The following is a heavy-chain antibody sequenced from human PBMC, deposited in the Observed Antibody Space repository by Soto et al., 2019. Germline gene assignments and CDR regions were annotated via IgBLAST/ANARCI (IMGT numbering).Heavy chain of an antibody. Sequence: GASVKVSCKVSGYNLSKLFVYWVRLSPGKGPEWMGGFDPEDGEAFYAQRFQGRLTMTEDTSTGTAYMELTSLRSEDTAVYYCSIGGGDDTGSYYYGMDVWGHGTTVTVSS. D-gene: IGHD2-8*02. CDR1: GYNLSKLF. CDR3: SIGGGDDTGSYYYGMDV. V-gene: IGHV1-24*01. J-gene: IGHJ6*02. CDR2: FDPEDGEA.